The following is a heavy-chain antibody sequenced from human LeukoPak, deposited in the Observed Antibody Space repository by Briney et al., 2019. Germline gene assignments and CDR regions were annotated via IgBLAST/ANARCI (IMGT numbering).Heavy chain of an antibody. CDR2: ISSSGSTI. CDR1: GFTFSSYE. J-gene: IGHJ4*02. D-gene: IGHD3-10*01. CDR3: ARDGFRNSMVRGVIGYFDY. Sequence: GGSLRLSCAASGFTFSSYEMNWVRQAPGKGLEWVSYISSSGSTIYYADSVRGRFTISRDNAKNSLYLQMNSLRAEDTAVYYCARDGFRNSMVRGVIGYFDYWGQGTLVTVSS. V-gene: IGHV3-48*03.